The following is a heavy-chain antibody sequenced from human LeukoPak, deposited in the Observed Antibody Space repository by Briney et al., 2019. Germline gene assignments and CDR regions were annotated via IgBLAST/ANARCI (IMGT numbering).Heavy chain of an antibody. D-gene: IGHD1-26*01. CDR2: IYYSGST. Sequence: SETLSLTCTVSGGSISSYYWSWIRQPPGKGLEWIGYIYYSGSTNYNPSLKSRVTISVDTSKNQFSLKLSSVTAADTAVYYCARVTSGTCSGFWFDPWGQGTLVTVSS. CDR1: GGSISSYY. CDR3: ARVTSGTCSGFWFDP. V-gene: IGHV4-59*01. J-gene: IGHJ5*02.